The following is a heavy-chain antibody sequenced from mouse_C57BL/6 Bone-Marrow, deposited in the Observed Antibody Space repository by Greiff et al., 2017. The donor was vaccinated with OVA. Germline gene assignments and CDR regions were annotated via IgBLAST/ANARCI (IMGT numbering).Heavy chain of an antibody. Sequence: QVQLKQSGAELVKPGASVKISCKASGYAFSSYWMNWVKQRPGKGLEWIGQIYPGDGDTNYNGKFKGKATLTADKSSSTAYMQLSSLTSEDSAVYFCASAYYSNWDFDYWGQGTTLTVSS. CDR2: IYPGDGDT. D-gene: IGHD2-5*01. CDR3: ASAYYSNWDFDY. CDR1: GYAFSSYW. J-gene: IGHJ2*01. V-gene: IGHV1-80*01.